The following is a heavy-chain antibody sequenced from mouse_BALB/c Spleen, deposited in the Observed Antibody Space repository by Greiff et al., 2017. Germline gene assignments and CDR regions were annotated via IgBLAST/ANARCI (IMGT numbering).Heavy chain of an antibody. Sequence: EVKLMESGGGLVKPGGSLKLSCAASGFTFSDYYMYWVRQTPEKRLEWVATISDGGSYTYYPDSVKGRFTISRDNAKNNLYLQMSSLKSEDTAMYYCARDRHYYGSSYGYWGQGTTLTVSS. CDR3: ARDRHYYGSSYGY. CDR1: GFTFSDYY. D-gene: IGHD1-1*01. V-gene: IGHV5-4*02. J-gene: IGHJ2*01. CDR2: ISDGGSYT.